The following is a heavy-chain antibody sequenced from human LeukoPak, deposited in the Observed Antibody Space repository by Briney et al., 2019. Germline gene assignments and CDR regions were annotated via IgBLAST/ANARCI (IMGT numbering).Heavy chain of an antibody. J-gene: IGHJ4*02. CDR3: GGRSAADGTVF. D-gene: IGHD6-13*01. Sequence: SETLSLTCTVSGVSITSGDYYWSWMRQPPGKGLEWIGYIYHSGRSYYNPSLKSRATISMDTSKNEFSLRLTSVTAADTAVYYCGGRSAADGTVFWGQGTLVTVSS. CDR1: GVSITSGDYY. V-gene: IGHV4-30-4*01. CDR2: IYHSGRS.